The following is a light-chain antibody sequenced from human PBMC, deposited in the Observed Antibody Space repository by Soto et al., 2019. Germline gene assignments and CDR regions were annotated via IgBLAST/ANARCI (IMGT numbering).Light chain of an antibody. CDR3: ETWDDSPXGFYV. J-gene: IGLJ1*01. Sequence: QSLLTQPPSASGTPVQGVTISCSGSTSNIGSNYVYGYQQLPGTAPKLLIYRNNQRPSGVPYRFSGSKSGTSASLAISGLRSDDEADYFCETWDDSPXGFYVFGTGT. V-gene: IGLV1-47*01. CDR1: TSNIGSNY. CDR2: RNN.